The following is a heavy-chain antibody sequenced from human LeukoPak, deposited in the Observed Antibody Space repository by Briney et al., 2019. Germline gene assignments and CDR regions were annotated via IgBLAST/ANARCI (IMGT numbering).Heavy chain of an antibody. V-gene: IGHV4-31*03. D-gene: IGHD2-2*01. CDR1: GGSISGGGYY. CDR3: AREVIVVVPAASRWFDP. J-gene: IGHJ5*02. CDR2: IYYSGST. Sequence: SETLSLTCTVSGGSISGGGYYWSWIRQHPGKGLEWIGYIYYSGSTYYNPSLKSRVTISVDTSKNQFSLKLSSVTAADTAVYYCAREVIVVVPAASRWFDPWGQGTLVTVSS.